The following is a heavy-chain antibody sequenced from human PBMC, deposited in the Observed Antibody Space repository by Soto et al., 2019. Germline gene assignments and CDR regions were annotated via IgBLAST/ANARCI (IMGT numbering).Heavy chain of an antibody. J-gene: IGHJ4*02. CDR1: GGSFSGYY. CDR3: ARGISMTVEVQRDAHDKYFFDS. V-gene: IGHV4-34*01. CDR2: INHSGRS. Sequence: QVQLQQWGAGLLKSSETLSLTCAVYGGSFSGYYWTWIRQPPGKGLEWISEINHSGRSNSNPSLKSRVTVSVDTSKNQFSLKLSSVTAADTAVYYCARGISMTVEVQRDAHDKYFFDSWGQGTLVTVSS. D-gene: IGHD3-22*01.